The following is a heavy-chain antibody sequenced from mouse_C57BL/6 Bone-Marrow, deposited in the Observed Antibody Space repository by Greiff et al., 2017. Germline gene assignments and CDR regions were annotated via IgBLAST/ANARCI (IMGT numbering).Heavy chain of an antibody. Sequence: QVQLQQPGAELVMPGASVKLSCKASGYTFPSYWMHWVKQRPGQGLEWIGEIDPSDSYTNYNQKFKGKSTLTVDKSSSTANMQLRSLTSEDSAVYYCAKDDGYRFAYWGQGTLVTVSA. CDR3: AKDDGYRFAY. CDR2: IDPSDSYT. V-gene: IGHV1-69*01. D-gene: IGHD2-3*01. CDR1: GYTFPSYW. J-gene: IGHJ3*01.